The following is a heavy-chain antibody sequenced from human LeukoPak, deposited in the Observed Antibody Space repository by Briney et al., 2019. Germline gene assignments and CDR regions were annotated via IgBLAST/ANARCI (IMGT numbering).Heavy chain of an antibody. CDR2: ISSSSSTI. V-gene: IGHV3-48*01. CDR3: ARGPYGDYSYFDY. CDR1: GFTFSSYS. Sequence: GGSLRLSCAASGFTFSSYSMNWVRQAPGKGLEWVSYISSSSSTIDYADSVKGRFTISRDNAKNSLYLQMNSLRAEDTAVYYCARGPYGDYSYFDYWGQGTLVTVSS. D-gene: IGHD4-17*01. J-gene: IGHJ4*02.